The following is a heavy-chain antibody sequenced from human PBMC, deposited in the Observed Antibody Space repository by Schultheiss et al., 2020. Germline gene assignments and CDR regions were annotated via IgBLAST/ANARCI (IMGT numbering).Heavy chain of an antibody. D-gene: IGHD2-15*01. J-gene: IGHJ4*02. CDR3: AKDRVPDSRWNFDH. Sequence: GSLRLSCAASGFTFSTFTMSWVRQAPGKGLEWVAVIWYDGSNKYYADSVKGRFTISRDQSTSTLFLQMNRLTVEDTALYYCAKDRVPDSRWNFDHWGQGVLVTVSA. V-gene: IGHV3-33*02. CDR1: GFTFSTFT. CDR2: IWYDGSNK.